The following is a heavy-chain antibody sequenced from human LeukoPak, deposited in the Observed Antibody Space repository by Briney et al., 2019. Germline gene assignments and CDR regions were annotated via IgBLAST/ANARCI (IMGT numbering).Heavy chain of an antibody. CDR3: ATGLGWAGQGNWFDP. CDR2: FDPEDGET. J-gene: IGHJ5*02. Sequence: ASVKVSCKVSGYTLTELSMHWVRQAPGKGLEWMGGFDPEDGETIYAQKFQGRVTMTEDTSTDTAYMELSSLRSEDTAVYYCATGLGWAGQGNWFDPWGQGTLSPSPQ. CDR1: GYTLTELS. V-gene: IGHV1-24*01. D-gene: IGHD6-19*01.